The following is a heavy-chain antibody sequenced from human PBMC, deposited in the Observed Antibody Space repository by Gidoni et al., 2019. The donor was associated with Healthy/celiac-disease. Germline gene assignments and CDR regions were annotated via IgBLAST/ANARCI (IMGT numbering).Heavy chain of an antibody. CDR1: GFTFSSYA. J-gene: IGHJ4*02. D-gene: IGHD2-21*02. CDR3: AKDRGGGVVVTATLFDY. Sequence: EVQLLESGGGLVQPGGSLRLSCAASGFTFSSYAMSWVRQAPGKGLEWVSAISGIGGRTYYADYVKGRFTISRDNSKNTLYLQMNSLRAEDTAVYYWAKDRGGGVVVTATLFDYWGQGTLVTVSS. V-gene: IGHV3-23*01. CDR2: ISGIGGRT.